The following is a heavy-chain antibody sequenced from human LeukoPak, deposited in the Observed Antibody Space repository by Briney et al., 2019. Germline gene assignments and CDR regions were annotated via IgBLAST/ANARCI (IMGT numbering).Heavy chain of an antibody. D-gene: IGHD3-10*01. CDR1: GGSISNTGSY. J-gene: IGHJ4*02. V-gene: IGHV4-31*03. CDR2: IYYSGST. Sequence: SQTLSLTCTVSGGSISNTGSYWSWIRQRPGKGLEWIGYIYYSGSTYYNPSLKSRVTISVDTSKNQFSLRLTSVTAADTAVYYCARDSDGSGSRPYDYWGQGTLVTVSS. CDR3: ARDSDGSGSRPYDY.